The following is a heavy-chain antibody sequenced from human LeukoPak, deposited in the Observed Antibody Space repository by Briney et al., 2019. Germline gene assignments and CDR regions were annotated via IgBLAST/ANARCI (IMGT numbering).Heavy chain of an antibody. CDR2: IIPIFGTA. V-gene: IGHV1-69*05. CDR3: ARDPGRLGFGDQNWFDP. D-gene: IGHD3-10*01. Sequence: SVKVSCKASGGTFSSYAISWVRQAPGQGLEWMGEIIPIFGTANYAQKFQGRVTITTDESTSTAYMELSSLRSEDTAVYYCARDPGRLGFGDQNWFDPWGQGTLVTVSS. CDR1: GGTFSSYA. J-gene: IGHJ5*02.